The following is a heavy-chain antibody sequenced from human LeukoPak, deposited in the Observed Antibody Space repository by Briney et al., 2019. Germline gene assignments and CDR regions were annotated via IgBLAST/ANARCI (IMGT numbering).Heavy chain of an antibody. D-gene: IGHD2-21*01. CDR1: GFTLSKYW. CDR3: ARGRHIAL. CDR2: IEEDGNKK. J-gene: IGHJ4*02. Sequence: GGSLRLSCATSGFTLSKYWMNWVRQAPGKGLEWVANIEEDGNKKNHVDSVKGRFTISRDNVKNEIYLQMNSLRADDTAVYYCARGRHIALWGQGTLVTVSS. V-gene: IGHV3-7*01.